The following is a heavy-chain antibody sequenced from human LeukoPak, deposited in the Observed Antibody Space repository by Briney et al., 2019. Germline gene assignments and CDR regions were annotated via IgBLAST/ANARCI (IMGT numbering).Heavy chain of an antibody. CDR2: IIPILGIA. V-gene: IGHV1-69*02. Sequence: GASVKVSCKASGGTFSSYTISWVRQAPGQGLEWMGRIIPILGIANYAQKFQGRVTITADKSTSTAYMELSSLRSEDTAVYYCARGVHDYVLWFDPWGQGTLVTVSS. J-gene: IGHJ5*02. CDR1: GGTFSSYT. CDR3: ARGVHDYVLWFDP. D-gene: IGHD3-16*01.